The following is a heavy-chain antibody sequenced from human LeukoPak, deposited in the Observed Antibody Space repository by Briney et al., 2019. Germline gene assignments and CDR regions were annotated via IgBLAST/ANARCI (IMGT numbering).Heavy chain of an antibody. J-gene: IGHJ5*02. CDR2: IYHSGST. Sequence: KSSETLSLTCAVSGGSISSGGYSWSWIRQPPGKGLEWIGYIYHSGSTYYNPSLKSRVTISVDRSKNQFSLKLSSVAAADTAVYYCAGRLDGYNYRWFDPWGQGTLVTVSS. CDR3: AGRLDGYNYRWFDP. V-gene: IGHV4-30-2*01. CDR1: GGSISSGGYS. D-gene: IGHD5-24*01.